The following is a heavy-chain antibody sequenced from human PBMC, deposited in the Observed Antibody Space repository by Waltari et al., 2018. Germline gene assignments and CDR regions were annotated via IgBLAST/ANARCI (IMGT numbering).Heavy chain of an antibody. V-gene: IGHV3-74*01. J-gene: IGHJ5*01. CDR2: INLEGSIT. CDR3: VKYSSALLGDS. Sequence: EVQLVESGGGLVQPGGSLRLSCAASGFTFSSYWMHWVRQAPGKGLVSVSNINLEGSITNYADSVKGRFTISRDNAKNTLFLQMNSLRADDTAMYYCVKYSSALLGDSWGQGTLVTVSS. CDR1: GFTFSSYW. D-gene: IGHD6-25*01.